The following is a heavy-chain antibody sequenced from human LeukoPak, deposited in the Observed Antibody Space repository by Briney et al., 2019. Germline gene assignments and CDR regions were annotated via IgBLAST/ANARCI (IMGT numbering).Heavy chain of an antibody. Sequence: SETLSLTCAVYGGSFSGYYWSWIRQPPGKGLEWIGYIYYSGSTNYNPSLKSRVTISVDTSKNQFSLKLSSVTAADTAVYYCARGIAAATFDYWGQGTLVTVSS. CDR3: ARGIAAATFDY. D-gene: IGHD6-13*01. CDR2: IYYSGST. J-gene: IGHJ4*02. V-gene: IGHV4-59*08. CDR1: GGSFSGYY.